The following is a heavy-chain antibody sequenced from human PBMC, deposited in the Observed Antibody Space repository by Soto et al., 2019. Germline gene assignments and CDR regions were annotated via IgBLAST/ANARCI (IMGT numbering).Heavy chain of an antibody. J-gene: IGHJ6*02. D-gene: IGHD2-21*02. CDR1: GGSISSGGYS. Sequence: SETLSLTCAVSGGSISSGGYSWSWIRQPPGKGLEWIGYIYHSGSTYYNPSLKSRVTISVGRSKNQFSLKLSSVTAADTATYYCVHSRCGGDCLQSYSSHYYYGMDIWGQGTTVTVSS. CDR2: IYHSGST. V-gene: IGHV4-30-2*01. CDR3: VHSRCGGDCLQSYSSHYYYGMDI.